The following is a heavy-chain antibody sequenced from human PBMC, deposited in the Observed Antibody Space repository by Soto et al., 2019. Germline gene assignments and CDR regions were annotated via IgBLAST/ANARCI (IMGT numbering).Heavy chain of an antibody. D-gene: IGHD1-1*01. CDR2: IYQSGST. CDR1: GGSISSGGYS. V-gene: IGHV4-30-2*01. Sequence: QLQLQESGSGLVRPSQTLSLTCAVSGGSISSGGYSWNWIRQPPGKGLEWIGYIYQSGSTLYNPSLNSRVTISVDKSKNQFSLKLSSLPAADTAVYYCARDQLEGNWFDPWGQGTLVTVSS. J-gene: IGHJ5*02. CDR3: ARDQLEGNWFDP.